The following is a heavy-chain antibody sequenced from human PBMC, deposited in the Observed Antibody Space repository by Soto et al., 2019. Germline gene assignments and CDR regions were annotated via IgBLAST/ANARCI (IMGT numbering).Heavy chain of an antibody. CDR3: AGLVYCSGGSCFSDNWFDP. D-gene: IGHD2-15*01. V-gene: IGHV1-8*01. Sequence: QVQLVQSGAEVKKPGASVKVSCKASGYTFTSYDINWVRQATGQGLEWMGWMNPNSGNTGYAQKFQGRVTMTRNTSISTAYMELSSLRSEDTAVYYCAGLVYCSGGSCFSDNWFDPWGQGTLVTVSS. CDR2: MNPNSGNT. J-gene: IGHJ5*02. CDR1: GYTFTSYD.